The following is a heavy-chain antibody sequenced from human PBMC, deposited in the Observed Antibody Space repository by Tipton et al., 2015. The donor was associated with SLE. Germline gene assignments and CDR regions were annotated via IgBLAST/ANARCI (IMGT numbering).Heavy chain of an antibody. CDR3: ARAVPSSIAARHYYYYYYMDV. D-gene: IGHD6-6*01. Sequence: TLSLTCTVSGGSISSSSYYWSWIRQPPGKGLEWIGYIYYSGSTNYNPSLKSRVTISVDTSKNQFSLKLSSVTAADTAVYYCARAVPSSIAARHYYYYYYMDVWGKGTTVTVSS. J-gene: IGHJ6*03. CDR2: IYYSGST. CDR1: GGSISSSSYY. V-gene: IGHV4-61*05.